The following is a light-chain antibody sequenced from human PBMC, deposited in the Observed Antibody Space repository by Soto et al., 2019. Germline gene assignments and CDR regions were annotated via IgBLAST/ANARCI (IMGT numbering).Light chain of an antibody. CDR2: HAS. V-gene: IGKV3-20*01. J-gene: IGKJ1*01. CDR3: QHYVGSPWA. CDR1: QSVNIF. Sequence: EIVLTQSPATLSLSPGERATLSCRASQSVNIFLAWFQQKPGQAPRLLIFHASNRATGVPDRFSGSGSGTDFTLTITRLEPEDSAVYYCQHYVGSPWAFGQGTRVEIK.